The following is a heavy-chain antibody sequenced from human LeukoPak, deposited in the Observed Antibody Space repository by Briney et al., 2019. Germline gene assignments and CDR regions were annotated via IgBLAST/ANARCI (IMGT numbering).Heavy chain of an antibody. CDR2: ISGSGGST. V-gene: IGHV3-23*01. D-gene: IGHD6-19*01. CDR1: GFTFSSYA. Sequence: HPGGSLRLSCAASGFTFSSYAMSWVRQAPGKGLEWVSAISGSGGSTYYADSVKGRFTISRDNSKNTLYLQMNSLRAEDTAVYYCAKARSGWYDPIDYWGQGTLVTVSS. CDR3: AKARSGWYDPIDY. J-gene: IGHJ4*02.